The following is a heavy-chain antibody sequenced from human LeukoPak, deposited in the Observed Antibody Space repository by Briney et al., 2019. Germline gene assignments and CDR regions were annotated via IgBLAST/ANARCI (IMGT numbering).Heavy chain of an antibody. Sequence: ASVKVSCKASGYTFTDYYLHWVRQAPGQGLEWMGWINPNSGGTNYAQKFQGRVTMTRDTSISTAYMELSRLRSDGTAVYFCARGSEVLRYFDWLFPLDYWGQGTLVTVSS. CDR2: INPNSGGT. J-gene: IGHJ4*02. D-gene: IGHD3-9*01. CDR1: GYTFTDYY. CDR3: ARGSEVLRYFDWLFPLDY. V-gene: IGHV1-2*02.